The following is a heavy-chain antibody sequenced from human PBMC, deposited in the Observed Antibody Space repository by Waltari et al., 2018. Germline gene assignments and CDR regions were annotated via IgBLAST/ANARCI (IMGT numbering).Heavy chain of an antibody. CDR1: GGSISSHY. D-gene: IGHD2-15*01. V-gene: IGHV4-59*11. Sequence: QVQLQESGPGLVKPSETLSLTCTVSGGSISSHYWRWIRQPPGKGLEWIGYSYYSGSTNYNPSLKSRVTISVDTSKNQFSLKLSAVTAADTAVYYCARDPCSGGSCYSSWFDPWGQGTLVTVSS. J-gene: IGHJ5*02. CDR3: ARDPCSGGSCYSSWFDP. CDR2: SYYSGST.